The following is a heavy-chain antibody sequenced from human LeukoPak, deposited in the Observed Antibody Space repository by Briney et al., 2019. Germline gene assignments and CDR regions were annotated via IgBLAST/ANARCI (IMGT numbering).Heavy chain of an antibody. V-gene: IGHV1-2*02. CDR1: GFLFIVYY. CDR3: ARETEMSASLDY. D-gene: IGHD5-24*01. Sequence: ASVKVSCKGSGFLFIVYYMHWVRHGPGQRLEWMGWVNPNSGDTKYAQKFQGRFTMTRAASISTAYLELSRLRSDDTAVYYCARETEMSASLDYWGQGTLVTVSS. J-gene: IGHJ4*02. CDR2: VNPNSGDT.